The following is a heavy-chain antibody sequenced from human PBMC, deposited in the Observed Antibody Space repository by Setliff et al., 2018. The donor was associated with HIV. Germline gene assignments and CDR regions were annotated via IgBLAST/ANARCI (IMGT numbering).Heavy chain of an antibody. CDR3: ARFVLAWFDFSTGAVEVTDPYAFDF. V-gene: IGHV4-34*01. CDR2: INHSGST. CDR1: GGSISGYY. J-gene: IGHJ4*02. D-gene: IGHD2-21*02. Sequence: SETLSLTCTVSGGSISGYYWSWIRQPPGKGLEWIGEINHSGSTNYNPSLKSRVTISVDTSKNQFSLKLSSVTAADTAIYYCARFVLAWFDFSTGAVEVTDPYAFDFWGQGILVTVSS.